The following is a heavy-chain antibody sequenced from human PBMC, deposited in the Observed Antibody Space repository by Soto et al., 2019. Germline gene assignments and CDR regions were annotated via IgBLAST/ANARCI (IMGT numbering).Heavy chain of an antibody. CDR2: IYYSGSS. Sequence: QVQLQESGPGLVKPSETLSLTCTVSGGSISSYYWSWIRQPPGKGLEWIGYIYYSGSSNYNPSPTSRVTIAADTSKNQFALKLSSVTAADTAVYYCARAMRGSYLRYFYYGFQGSLVTVSA. D-gene: IGHD1-26*01. CDR1: GGSISSYY. CDR3: ARAMRGSYLRYFYY. V-gene: IGHV4-59*01. J-gene: IGHJ4*02.